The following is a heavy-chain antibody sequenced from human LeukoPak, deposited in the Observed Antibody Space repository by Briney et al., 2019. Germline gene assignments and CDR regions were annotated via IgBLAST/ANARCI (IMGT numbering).Heavy chain of an antibody. Sequence: SETLSLTCTVSGGSISSSSYYWRWIRQPGGKGLEWIGYIYHSGSTYYNPSLKSRVTISVDRSKNQFSLKLSSVTAADTAVYYCARDQSRFLECLFGAFDIWGQGTMVTVSS. CDR2: IYHSGST. J-gene: IGHJ3*02. CDR1: GGSISSSSYY. CDR3: ARDQSRFLECLFGAFDI. V-gene: IGHV4-30-2*01. D-gene: IGHD3-3*01.